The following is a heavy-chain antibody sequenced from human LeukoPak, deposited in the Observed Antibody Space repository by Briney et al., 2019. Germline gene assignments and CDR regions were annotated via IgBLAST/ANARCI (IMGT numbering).Heavy chain of an antibody. Sequence: SETLSLTCTVSGGSISSSSYYWGWIRQPPGKGLEWIGSIYYSGSTYYNPSLKSRVTISVDTSKNQFSLKLSSVTAADTAVYYCARVPYSSGWHTNIDYWGQGTLVTVSS. CDR1: GGSISSSSYY. CDR2: IYYSGST. V-gene: IGHV4-39*07. CDR3: ARVPYSSGWHTNIDY. J-gene: IGHJ4*02. D-gene: IGHD6-19*01.